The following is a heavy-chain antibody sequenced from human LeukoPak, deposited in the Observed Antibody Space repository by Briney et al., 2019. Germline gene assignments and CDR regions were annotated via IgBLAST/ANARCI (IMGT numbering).Heavy chain of an antibody. D-gene: IGHD6-19*01. CDR2: IRSKAYGGTT. CDR1: GFTFGDYG. J-gene: IGHJ4*02. V-gene: IGHV3-49*04. CDR3: TRSSSGWYSDY. Sequence: GGSLRLSCTASGFTFGDYGISWVRQAPGKGLEWVGFIRSKAYGGTTEYAASVKGRFIISRDDFKSIAYLQMNSLKTEDTAVYYCTRSSSGWYSDYWGQGTLVTVSS.